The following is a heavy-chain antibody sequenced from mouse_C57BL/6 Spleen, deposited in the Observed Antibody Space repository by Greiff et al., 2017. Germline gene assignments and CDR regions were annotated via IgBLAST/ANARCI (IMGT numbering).Heavy chain of an antibody. CDR3: ARETGAYYFDY. J-gene: IGHJ2*01. V-gene: IGHV3-6*01. CDR1: GYSITSGYY. D-gene: IGHD4-1*01. Sequence: VQLKESGPGLVKPSQSLSLTCSVTGYSITSGYYWNWIRQFPGNKLEWMGYIRYDGSNNYNPSLKNRISITRDKSKNQFFLTLNSVTTEDTATYYCARETGAYYFDYWGQGTTLTVSS. CDR2: IRYDGSN.